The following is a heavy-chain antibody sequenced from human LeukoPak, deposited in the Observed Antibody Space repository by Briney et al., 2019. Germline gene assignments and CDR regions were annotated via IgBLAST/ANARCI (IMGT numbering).Heavy chain of an antibody. CDR1: GFTFSSYE. D-gene: IGHD5-18*01. V-gene: IGHV3-48*03. CDR2: ISSSGSTI. J-gene: IGHJ4*02. CDR3: ARADWDTAMIDY. Sequence: GGSLRLSCAASGFTFSSYEMNWVRQAPGKGLEWVSYISSSGSTIYYADSVKGRFTISRDNAENSLYLQMNSLRAEDTAVYYCARADWDTAMIDYWGQGTLVTVSS.